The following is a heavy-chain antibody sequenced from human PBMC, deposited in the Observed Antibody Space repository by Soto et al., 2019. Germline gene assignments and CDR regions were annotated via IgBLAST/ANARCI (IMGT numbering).Heavy chain of an antibody. J-gene: IGHJ4*02. V-gene: IGHV4-59*01. Sequence: PSETLSLTCTVSGGSISSYYWSWIRQPPGKGLEWIGCIYYSGSTQNSPALRSRVTMGVDTTKKQYYLKLSSVTAADTAVYYCARVSSAYCSSTSCYGFDYWGQGTLVTVSS. CDR1: GGSISSYY. CDR3: ARVSSAYCSSTSCYGFDY. CDR2: IYYSGST. D-gene: IGHD2-2*01.